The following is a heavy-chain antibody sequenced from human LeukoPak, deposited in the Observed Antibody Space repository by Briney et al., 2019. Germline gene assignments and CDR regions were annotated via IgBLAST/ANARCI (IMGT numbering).Heavy chain of an antibody. CDR1: GFTFSSYS. CDR2: ISSSSSYI. V-gene: IGHV3-21*01. CDR3: AELGITMIGGV. J-gene: IGHJ6*04. Sequence: GGSLRLSCAASGFTFSSYSMNWVRQAPGKGLEWVSCISSSSSYIYYADSVKGRFTISRDNAKNSLYLQMNSLRAEDTAVYYCAELGITMIGGVWGKGTAVTISS. D-gene: IGHD3-10*02.